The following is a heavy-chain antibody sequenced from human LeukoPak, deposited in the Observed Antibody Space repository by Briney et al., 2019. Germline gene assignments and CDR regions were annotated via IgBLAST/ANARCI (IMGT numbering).Heavy chain of an antibody. CDR1: GFTFSSYS. D-gene: IGHD4-17*01. J-gene: IGHJ6*02. V-gene: IGHV3-21*01. Sequence: GGALRLSCAASGFTFSSYSMNWVRRAPGKGLEGVSSISSSSSYIYYADSVKGRFTISRDNAKNSLYLQMNSLRAEDTAVYYCARGNDYDHGMDVWGQGTTVTVSS. CDR3: ARGNDYDHGMDV. CDR2: ISSSSSYI.